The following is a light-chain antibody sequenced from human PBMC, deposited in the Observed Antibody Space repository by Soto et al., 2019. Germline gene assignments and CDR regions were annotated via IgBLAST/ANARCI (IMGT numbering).Light chain of an antibody. Sequence: DIEMTQSASSLSASLGDRVTITWRASQGISNYLAWYQQKTGKVPKLLIYAASTLQSGVPSRFSGSLYGTDFNLTISSLQPEDFATYFCQQLNSYPITFGQGTRLEIK. CDR1: QGISNY. CDR3: QQLNSYPIT. CDR2: AAS. V-gene: IGKV1-27*01. J-gene: IGKJ5*01.